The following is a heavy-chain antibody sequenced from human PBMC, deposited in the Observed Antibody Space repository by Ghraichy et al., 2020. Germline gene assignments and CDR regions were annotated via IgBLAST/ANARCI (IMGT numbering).Heavy chain of an antibody. J-gene: IGHJ6*02. CDR3: ARGRSSSPHYYYYYGMDV. CDR1: GGSFSGYY. V-gene: IGHV4-34*01. CDR2: INHSGST. D-gene: IGHD6-13*01. Sequence: SETLSLTCAVYGGSFSGYYWSWIRQPPGKGLEWIGEINHSGSTNYNPSLKSRVTISVDTSKNQFSLKLSSVTAADTAVYYCARGRSSSPHYYYYYGMDVWGQGTTVTVSS.